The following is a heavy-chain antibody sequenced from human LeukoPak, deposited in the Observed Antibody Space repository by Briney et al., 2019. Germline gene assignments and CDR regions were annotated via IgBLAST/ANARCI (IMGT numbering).Heavy chain of an antibody. D-gene: IGHD5-12*01. Sequence: GGSLSLSCAASGFTFSSYSMNWVRQAPGKGLEWVSSISSSSSYIYYADSVKGRFTISRDNAKNSLYLQMNSLRAEDTAVYYCARVGYSGYDYLCYWGQGTLVTVSS. CDR1: GFTFSSYS. J-gene: IGHJ4*02. CDR2: ISSSSSYI. CDR3: ARVGYSGYDYLCY. V-gene: IGHV3-21*01.